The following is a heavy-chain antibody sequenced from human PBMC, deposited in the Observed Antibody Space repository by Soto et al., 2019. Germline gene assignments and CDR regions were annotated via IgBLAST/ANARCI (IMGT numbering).Heavy chain of an antibody. D-gene: IGHD1-1*01. Sequence: QVQLVESGGGVVQPGRSLRLSCAASGFTFSSYGMHWVRQAPGKGLEWVAVISYDGSNKYYADSVKGRFTISRDNSKNTLYLQMNSLRAADTAVYYCAKELSGHDLEDYYYYGMDVWGQGTTVTVSS. CDR3: AKELSGHDLEDYYYYGMDV. V-gene: IGHV3-30*18. CDR1: GFTFSSYG. CDR2: ISYDGSNK. J-gene: IGHJ6*02.